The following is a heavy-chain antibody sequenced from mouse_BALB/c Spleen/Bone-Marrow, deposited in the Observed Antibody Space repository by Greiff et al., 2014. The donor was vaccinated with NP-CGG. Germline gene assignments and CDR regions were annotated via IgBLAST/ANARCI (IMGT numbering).Heavy chain of an antibody. J-gene: IGHJ1*01. CDR3: ARGTTALRYFDV. Sequence: EVQGVESGGGLVQPGGSRKPSCAASGFTFSSFGMHWIRQAPEKGLEWVAYINGGSNTIYYADTVKGRFTISRDNPKNTLFLQMTSLRSEDTAMYFCARGTTALRYFDVWGAGTTVTVSS. CDR2: INGGSNTI. CDR1: GFTFSSFG. D-gene: IGHD1-2*01. V-gene: IGHV5-17*02.